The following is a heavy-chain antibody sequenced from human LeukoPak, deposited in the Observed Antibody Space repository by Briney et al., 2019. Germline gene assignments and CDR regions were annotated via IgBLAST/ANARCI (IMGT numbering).Heavy chain of an antibody. CDR2: ISSSSSTI. J-gene: IGHJ6*02. V-gene: IGHV3-48*02. CDR3: ARDDALHHYGMDV. Sequence: GGSLRLSCAATGFTFSSNAMSWVRQAPGKGLEWVSYISSSSSTIYYADSVKGRFTISRDNAKNSLYLQMNSLRDEDTAVYYCARDDALHHYGMDVWGQGTTVTVSS. CDR1: GFTFSSNA. D-gene: IGHD4-11*01.